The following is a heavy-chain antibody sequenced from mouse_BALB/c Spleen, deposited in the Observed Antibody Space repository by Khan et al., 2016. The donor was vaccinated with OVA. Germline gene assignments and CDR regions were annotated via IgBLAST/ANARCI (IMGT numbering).Heavy chain of an antibody. CDR1: GYSITSDYA. CDR3: ASGRLLLRYPDYFDY. V-gene: IGHV3-2*02. J-gene: IGHJ2*01. CDR2: ISYSGST. Sequence: VQLQQSGPGLLKPSQSLSLTCTVTGYSITSDYAWNWIRQFPGNKLELMAYISYSGSTTYSPSLRSRISITRDTSKNQFFLQLNSVTTEDTATDYCASGRLLLRYPDYFDYWGQGTTLTVSS. D-gene: IGHD1-1*01.